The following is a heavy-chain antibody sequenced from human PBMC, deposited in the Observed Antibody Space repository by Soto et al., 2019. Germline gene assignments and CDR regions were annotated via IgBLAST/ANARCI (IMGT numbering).Heavy chain of an antibody. V-gene: IGHV4-30-4*01. CDR2: IYYSGST. Sequence: QVQLQESGPGLVKPSQTLSLTCTVSGGSINSGHYYWSWIRQPPGKGLEWIGNIYYSGSTYYNPSHKSRVTILIDTSKNQFSLKLSSVTAADTAVYYCARVPVVVATIYLDYWGQGTLVTVSS. D-gene: IGHD2-15*01. CDR3: ARVPVVVATIYLDY. J-gene: IGHJ4*02. CDR1: GGSINSGHYY.